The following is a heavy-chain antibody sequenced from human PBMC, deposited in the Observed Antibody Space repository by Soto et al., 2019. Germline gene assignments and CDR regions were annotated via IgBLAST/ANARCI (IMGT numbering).Heavy chain of an antibody. CDR1: GFTFDDYA. Sequence: PGGSLRLSCAASGFTFDDYAMHWVRQAPGKGLEWVSGISWNSGSIGYADSVKGRFTISRDNAKNSLYLQMNSLRAEDTALYYCAKGFMFLPYSSGWYYFDYWGQGTLVTVSS. J-gene: IGHJ4*02. D-gene: IGHD6-19*01. V-gene: IGHV3-9*01. CDR3: AKGFMFLPYSSGWYYFDY. CDR2: ISWNSGSI.